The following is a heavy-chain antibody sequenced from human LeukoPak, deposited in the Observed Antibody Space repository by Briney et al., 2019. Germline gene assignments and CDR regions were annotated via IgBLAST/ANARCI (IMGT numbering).Heavy chain of an antibody. V-gene: IGHV4-4*07. CDR3: ASGIQWTGNNY. CDR2: LYLSGET. J-gene: IGHJ4*02. Sequence: SETLSLTCTVSGGSISSYYWSWIRQPAGKGLEWIGRLYLSGETNHNPSLKSRVTMSFDTSKNQVSLRLTSATAADTAVYYCASGIQWTGNNYWGQGTLVTVSS. CDR1: GGSISSYY. D-gene: IGHD3/OR15-3a*01.